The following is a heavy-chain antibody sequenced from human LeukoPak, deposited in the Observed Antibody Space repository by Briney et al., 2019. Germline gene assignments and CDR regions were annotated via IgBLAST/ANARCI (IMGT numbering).Heavy chain of an antibody. D-gene: IGHD3-22*01. CDR1: GGTFSSYA. J-gene: IGHJ4*02. CDR3: ARDYPDYYDSSGYYGAFFDY. Sequence: SVKVSCKASGGTFSSYAISWGRQAPGQGLEWMGGIIPIFDTANYAQKFQARVTITADESTSTAYMALSSLRSEDTAVYYCARDYPDYYDSSGYYGAFFDYWGQGTLVTVSS. V-gene: IGHV1-69*13. CDR2: IIPIFDTA.